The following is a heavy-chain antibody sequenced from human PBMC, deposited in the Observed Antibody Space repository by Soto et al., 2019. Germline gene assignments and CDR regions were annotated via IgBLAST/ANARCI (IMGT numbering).Heavy chain of an antibody. D-gene: IGHD3-16*01. J-gene: IGHJ4*02. CDR3: ARQAKIGDRSQLYFDP. V-gene: IGHV3-30*04. CDR1: GFTFSFYA. CDR2: ISYNGRNK. Sequence: QVQLVESGGDVVQPGRSLRLSCAASGFTFSFYAMHWVRQAPGKGLEWVAVISYNGRNKHYVDSVKGRFTISRDNSQDTLYLQMERLRPYDTAVDLCARQAKIGDRSQLYFDPWGQGTLVTVSS.